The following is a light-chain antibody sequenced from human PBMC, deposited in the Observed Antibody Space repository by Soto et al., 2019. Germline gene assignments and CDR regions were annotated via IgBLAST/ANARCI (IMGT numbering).Light chain of an antibody. CDR3: SSYTGSTTLVL. J-gene: IGLJ2*01. CDR2: DVT. V-gene: IGLV2-14*01. Sequence: QSVLNQPASVSGSPGQSITMSCTGTSSDVGGYNYVSWYQQHPGQSPKLIIYDVTNRPSGVSNRFSGSKSGNTASLTISGLQAEDEADYYCSSYTGSTTLVLFGGGTKLTVL. CDR1: SSDVGGYNY.